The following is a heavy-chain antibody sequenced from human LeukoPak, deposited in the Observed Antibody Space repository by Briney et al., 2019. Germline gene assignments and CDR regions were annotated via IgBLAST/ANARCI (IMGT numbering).Heavy chain of an antibody. D-gene: IGHD3-10*01. CDR2: VYTDGGTI. V-gene: IGHV1-46*01. J-gene: IGHJ4*02. Sequence: GASVKVSCKASGNIFTSYHLHWVRLAPGRGLEWMGAVYTDGGTITNTRSFQDRVTMSGDVSTRTVYMELSSLNSEDTAVYYCATEAPGSYRFDNWGQEILVTVSS. CDR1: GNIFTSYH. CDR3: ATEAPGSYRFDN.